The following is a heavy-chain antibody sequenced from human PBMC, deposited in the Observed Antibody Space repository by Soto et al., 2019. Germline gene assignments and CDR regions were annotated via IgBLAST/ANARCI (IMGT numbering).Heavy chain of an antibody. Sequence: GGSLRLSCAASGFTFSSYGMHWVRQAPGKGLEWVAVIWYDGSNKYYADSVKGRFTISRDNSKSTLYLQMNSLRAEDTAVYYCARDGSGYLIYYGMDVWCKGT. CDR1: GFTFSSYG. CDR3: ARDGSGYLIYYGMDV. CDR2: IWYDGSNK. D-gene: IGHD3-22*01. J-gene: IGHJ6*04. V-gene: IGHV3-33*01.